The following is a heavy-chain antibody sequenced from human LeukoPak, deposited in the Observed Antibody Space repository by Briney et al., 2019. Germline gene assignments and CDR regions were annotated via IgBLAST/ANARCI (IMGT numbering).Heavy chain of an antibody. Sequence: PSETLSLTCAVYGGSFSVYYWSWIRQPPGKGLEWIGEINHSGSTNYNPSLKSRVTISVDTSKNQFSLKLSSVTAADTAVYYCARSTTIFEVVIITEFDYWGQGTLVTVSS. CDR1: GGSFSVYY. CDR3: ARSTTIFEVVIITEFDY. CDR2: INHSGST. J-gene: IGHJ4*02. V-gene: IGHV4-34*01. D-gene: IGHD3-3*01.